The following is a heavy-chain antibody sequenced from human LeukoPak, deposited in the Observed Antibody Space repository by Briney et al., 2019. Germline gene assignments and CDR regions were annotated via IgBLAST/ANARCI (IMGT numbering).Heavy chain of an antibody. CDR2: INHSGST. CDR1: GGSFSGYY. CDR3: ARYSYGGSYFDY. D-gene: IGHD5-18*01. J-gene: IGHJ4*02. V-gene: IGHV4-34*01. Sequence: SETLSLTCAVYGGSFSGYYWSWIRQPPGKVLEWIGEINHSGSTNYNPSLKSRVTISVDTSKNQFSLNLSSVTAADTAVYYCARYSYGGSYFDYWGQGTVVTVSS.